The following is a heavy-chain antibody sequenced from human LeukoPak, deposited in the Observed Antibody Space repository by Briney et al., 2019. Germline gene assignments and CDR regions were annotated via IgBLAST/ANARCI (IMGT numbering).Heavy chain of an antibody. V-gene: IGHV4-34*01. Sequence: SETLSLTCAVYGGSFSGYYWSWIRQPPGKGLEWIGEINHSGSNNYNPSLKSRVTISVDTSKNQFSLKLSSVTAADTAVYYCARGIPFDPWGQGTLVTVSS. CDR2: INHSGSN. CDR3: ARGIPFDP. J-gene: IGHJ5*02. CDR1: GGSFSGYY.